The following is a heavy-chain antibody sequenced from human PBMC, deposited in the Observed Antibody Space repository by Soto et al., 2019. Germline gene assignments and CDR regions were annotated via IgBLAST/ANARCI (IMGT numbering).Heavy chain of an antibody. V-gene: IGHV4-30-4*01. Sequence: QVQLQESGPGLVKPSQTLSLTCTVSGASISSGDHYWNWIRQAPGKGLEWIGYIYYSGSTFYNPSLTSRLPMSVDTSKIQFSLRLSSVTAAATAVYYCASEDGSGTNYFDYWGQGTLVTVSS. D-gene: IGHD3-10*01. CDR2: IYYSGST. J-gene: IGHJ4*02. CDR3: ASEDGSGTNYFDY. CDR1: GASISSGDHY.